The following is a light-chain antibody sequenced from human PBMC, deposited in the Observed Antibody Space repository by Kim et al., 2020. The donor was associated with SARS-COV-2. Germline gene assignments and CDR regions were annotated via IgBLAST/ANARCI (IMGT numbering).Light chain of an antibody. CDR2: EDN. CDR1: SGRIASNY. CDR3: QSYDSSANWV. V-gene: IGLV6-57*01. Sequence: KTVTISRTRSSGRIASNYVQWYQQRPGSSPSTVIYEDNQRPSGVPDRFSGSIDRSSNSASLTISGLKTEDEADYYCQSYDSSANWVFGGGTKLTVL. J-gene: IGLJ3*02.